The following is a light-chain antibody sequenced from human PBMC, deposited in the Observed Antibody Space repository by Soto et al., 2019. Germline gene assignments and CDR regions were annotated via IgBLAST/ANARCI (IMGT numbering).Light chain of an antibody. CDR1: QSISSW. CDR2: DAS. Sequence: DIQMTQSPSTLSASVGDRVTITCRASQSISSWLAWYQQKPGKAPKLLIYDASSLESGVPSRFSGSGSGTEFTLIISSLQPGDFATYYCQQYNSYSRTFGQGTKVDIK. J-gene: IGKJ1*01. CDR3: QQYNSYSRT. V-gene: IGKV1-5*01.